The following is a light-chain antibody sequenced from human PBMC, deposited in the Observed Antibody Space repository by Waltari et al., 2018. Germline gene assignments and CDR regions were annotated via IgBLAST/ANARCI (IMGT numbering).Light chain of an antibody. CDR3: LSYAGANDFLA. Sequence: QSALTQPPSASGSLGQSVTISCTGTSRAVGAFDYVSWYQQPPGKVPRLIIYDINPRPSGGPDRFSGSKSGNTASLTVSGLRPEDEADYYCLSYAGANDFLAFGGGTTLTVL. CDR1: SRAVGAFDY. V-gene: IGLV2-8*01. CDR2: DIN. J-gene: IGLJ2*01.